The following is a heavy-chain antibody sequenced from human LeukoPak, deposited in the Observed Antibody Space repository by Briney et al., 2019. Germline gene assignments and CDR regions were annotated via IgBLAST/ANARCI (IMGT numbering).Heavy chain of an antibody. CDR3: AKEGFYCSGGSCYSFYYYYMDV. CDR1: GFTFSRYG. V-gene: IGHV3-30*02. J-gene: IGHJ6*03. D-gene: IGHD2-15*01. CDR2: IRYDGSNK. Sequence: PGGSLRLSCAASGFTFSRYGMHWVRQAPGKGLEWVAFIRYDGSNKYYADSVKGRFTISRDNSKNTLYLQMNSLRAGDTAVYYCAKEGFYCSGGSCYSFYYYYMDVWGKGTTVTVSS.